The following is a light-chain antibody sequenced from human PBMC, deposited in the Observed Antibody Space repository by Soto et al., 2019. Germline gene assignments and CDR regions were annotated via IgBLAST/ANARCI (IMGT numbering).Light chain of an antibody. CDR2: DVN. V-gene: IGLV2-14*03. CDR1: SSDIGAYNF. J-gene: IGLJ2*01. Sequence: QSVLTQPASVSGSPGQSITISCTGTSSDIGAYNFVSWYQQHPGKAPKLMLYDVNIRPSGVSNRFSGSKSGNTASLTISGLQAEDEADYYCTSWTTSTTMICGGETKVTVL. CDR3: TSWTTSTTMI.